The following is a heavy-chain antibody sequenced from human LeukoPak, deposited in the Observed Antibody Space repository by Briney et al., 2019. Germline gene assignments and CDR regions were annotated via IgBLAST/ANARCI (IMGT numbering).Heavy chain of an antibody. J-gene: IGHJ4*02. CDR2: ISAYNGNT. CDR1: GYTFTSYG. Sequence: ASVKVSCKASGYTFTSYGISWVRQAPGQGLEWMGWISAYNGNTNYAQKLQGRVTMTTDTSTSTAYMELSSLRSEDTAVYYCVRSGGGGGGPHDSPYWGQGTLVTVSS. D-gene: IGHD3-16*01. CDR3: VRSGGGGGGPHDSPY. V-gene: IGHV1-18*01.